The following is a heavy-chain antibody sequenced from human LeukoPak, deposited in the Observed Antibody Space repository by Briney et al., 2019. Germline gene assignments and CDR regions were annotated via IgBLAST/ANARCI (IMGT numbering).Heavy chain of an antibody. Sequence: PGGSLRLSCAASGFTFSSYWMHWVRQAPGKGLVWVSRINSDGSSTSYADSVKGRVTISRVQSTNTVYLQMNSLRADDTAVYYCAKAHCSSTSCSRADNWGQGTLVTVSS. CDR3: AKAHCSSTSCSRADN. V-gene: IGHV3-74*01. J-gene: IGHJ4*02. D-gene: IGHD2-2*01. CDR2: INSDGSST. CDR1: GFTFSSYW.